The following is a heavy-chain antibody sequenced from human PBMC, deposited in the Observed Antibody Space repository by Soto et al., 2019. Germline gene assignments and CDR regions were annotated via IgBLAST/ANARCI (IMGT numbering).Heavy chain of an antibody. CDR1: GFTFSNYW. Sequence: EAQLVESGGDLVQPGGSLRLSCAASGFTFSNYWMTWVRQAPGKGLEWVANLKQDGSEKHYVDSVKGRFTISRDNAKNSQYLQMNSLIAEDTAVYYCARVFYDGSGRNDRTIEHWGQGTLVNVSS. D-gene: IGHD3-10*01. CDR2: LKQDGSEK. V-gene: IGHV3-7*05. J-gene: IGHJ4*02. CDR3: ARVFYDGSGRNDRTIEH.